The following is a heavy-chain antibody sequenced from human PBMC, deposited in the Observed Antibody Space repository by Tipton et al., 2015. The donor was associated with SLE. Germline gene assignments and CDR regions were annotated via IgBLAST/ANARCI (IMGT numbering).Heavy chain of an antibody. J-gene: IGHJ4*02. Sequence: SLRLSCAASGFTSSSYDMHWVRQATGKGLEWVSAIGTAGDTYYPGSVKGRFTISRENAKNSLYLQMNSLRAGDTAVYYCARASYSSLLFDYWGQGTLVTVSS. V-gene: IGHV3-13*01. CDR2: IGTAGDT. CDR1: GFTSSSYD. D-gene: IGHD6-6*01. CDR3: ARASYSSLLFDY.